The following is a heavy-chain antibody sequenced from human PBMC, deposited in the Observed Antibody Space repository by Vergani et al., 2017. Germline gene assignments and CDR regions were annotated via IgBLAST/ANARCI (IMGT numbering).Heavy chain of an antibody. Sequence: QVQLQESGPGLVKPSETLSLTCTVSGYSISSGYYWGWIRQPPGKGLEWIGSIYHSGSTYYNPSLKSRVTISVDTSKNQFSLKLSSVTAADTAVYYCARAVAGIYWYFDLWGRGTLVTVSS. CDR1: GYSISSGYY. V-gene: IGHV4-38-2*02. J-gene: IGHJ2*01. D-gene: IGHD6-19*01. CDR3: ARAVAGIYWYFDL. CDR2: IYHSGST.